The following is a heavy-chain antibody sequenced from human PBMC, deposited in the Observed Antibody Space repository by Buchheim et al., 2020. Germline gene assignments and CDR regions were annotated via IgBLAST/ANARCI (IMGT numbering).Heavy chain of an antibody. V-gene: IGHV3-30*18. D-gene: IGHD6-19*01. CDR3: AKEVIEQWLKNYYGRDV. Sequence: QVQLVESGGGVVQPGRSLRLSCAASGFTFSSYGMHWVRPAPGKGLEWVAVISYDGSNKYYADSVKGRFTISRDNSKNTLYLQMNSLRAEDTAVYYCAKEVIEQWLKNYYGRDVWGQGTT. J-gene: IGHJ6*02. CDR1: GFTFSSYG. CDR2: ISYDGSNK.